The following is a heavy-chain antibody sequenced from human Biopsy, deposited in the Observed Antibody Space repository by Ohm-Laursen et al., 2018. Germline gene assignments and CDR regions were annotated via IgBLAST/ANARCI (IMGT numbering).Heavy chain of an antibody. D-gene: IGHD6-13*01. Sequence: TLSLTRTVSGASISSAAYHWSWIRQIPGKGLEWIGYIFHSGSTSYNPSLRSLVTISTDTSTNQFSLKVRSVTAADTAMYYCAGATSGTSLYDPWGQGILVTVSS. J-gene: IGHJ5*02. V-gene: IGHV4-31*01. CDR1: GASISSAAYH. CDR2: IFHSGST. CDR3: AGATSGTSLYDP.